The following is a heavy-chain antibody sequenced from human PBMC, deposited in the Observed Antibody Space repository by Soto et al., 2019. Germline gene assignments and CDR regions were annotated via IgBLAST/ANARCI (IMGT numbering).Heavy chain of an antibody. D-gene: IGHD2-15*01. CDR2: IIPMYGTV. V-gene: IGHV1-69*06. CDR1: GGTFSSYV. J-gene: IGHJ5*02. CDR3: ARDLGGCSGGSCRYNWFDP. Sequence: GASVKVSCKASGGTFSSYVISWVRQAPGQGLEWMGGIIPMYGTVNYAQKSQDRVTITAGTSTSTAYMELSSLRSEDTAVYYCARDLGGCSGGSCRYNWFDPWGQGTLVTVSS.